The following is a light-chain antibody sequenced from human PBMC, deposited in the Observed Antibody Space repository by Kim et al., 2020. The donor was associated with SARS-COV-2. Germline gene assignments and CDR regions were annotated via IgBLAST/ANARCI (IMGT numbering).Light chain of an antibody. V-gene: IGKV1-33*01. CDR3: LQFYDVPLT. CDR2: DAS. CDR1: HDITND. Sequence: DIQLTQSPSSLSSSIGDRVTITCQASHDITNDLNWYQQKPGKAPKILIYDASNLGTGGPSRFSGSGSGTHFSLTISSLQPEDIAVYHCLQFYDVPLTFGGGTKVDIK. J-gene: IGKJ4*01.